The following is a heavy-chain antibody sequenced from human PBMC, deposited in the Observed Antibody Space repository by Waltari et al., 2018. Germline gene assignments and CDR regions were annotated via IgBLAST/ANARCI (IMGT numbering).Heavy chain of an antibody. CDR2: IYYRGST. D-gene: IGHD3-16*01. Sequence: QLQLQESGPGLVKPSETLSLTCTVSGGSISSSSYYWGWIRKPPGKGLEWIGSIYYRGSTYYNPSLKSRVTISVDTSKNQFSLKLSSVTAADTAVYYCARVSWDYYYYMDVWGKGTTVTISS. CDR1: GGSISSSSYY. V-gene: IGHV4-39*07. CDR3: ARVSWDYYYYMDV. J-gene: IGHJ6*03.